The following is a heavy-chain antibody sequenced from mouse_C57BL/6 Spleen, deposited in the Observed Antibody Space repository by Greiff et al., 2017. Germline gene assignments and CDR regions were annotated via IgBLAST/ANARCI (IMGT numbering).Heavy chain of an antibody. CDR1: GFSFTSYG. D-gene: IGHD2-4*01. CDR2: VWSGGST. Sequence: QVQLKESGPGLVQPSPRLSIPCTVSGFSFTSYGVHWVRQSPGTGLEWLGVVWSGGSTDYNAAFISRLSISKDNSKSQVFFKMNSLQADDTAIYYYARNYDYDWYFDVWGTGTTVTVSS. V-gene: IGHV2-2*01. J-gene: IGHJ1*03. CDR3: ARNYDYDWYFDV.